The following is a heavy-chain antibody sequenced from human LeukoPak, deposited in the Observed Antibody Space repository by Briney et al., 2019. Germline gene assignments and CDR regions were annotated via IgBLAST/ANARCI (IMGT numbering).Heavy chain of an antibody. J-gene: IGHJ4*02. CDR3: ARNYFDY. V-gene: IGHV3-11*01. CDR1: GFTFSDYY. Sequence: GGSLRLSCAASGFTFSDYYMSWIRQAPGKGPEWLSCISTSAGIMYYADSVKGRFTISRDNSKSTLFLQMNSLRVEDTAVYYCARNYFDYWGQGTLVTVSS. CDR2: ISTSAGIM.